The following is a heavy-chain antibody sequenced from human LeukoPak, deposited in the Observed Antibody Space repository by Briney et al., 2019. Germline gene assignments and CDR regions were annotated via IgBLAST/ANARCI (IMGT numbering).Heavy chain of an antibody. CDR1: GGSISSGGYS. Sequence: SQTLSLTCAVSGGSISSGGYSWSWIRQPPGKGLEWIGYIYHSGSTYYNPSLKSRVTISVDTSKNQFSLKLSSVTAADTAVYYCASLNPRLWFGERNYWGQGTLVTVSS. V-gene: IGHV4-30-2*01. J-gene: IGHJ4*02. CDR3: ASLNPRLWFGERNY. D-gene: IGHD3-10*01. CDR2: IYHSGST.